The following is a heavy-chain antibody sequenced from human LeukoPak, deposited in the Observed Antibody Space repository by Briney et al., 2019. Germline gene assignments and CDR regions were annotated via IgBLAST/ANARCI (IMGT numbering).Heavy chain of an antibody. CDR3: ARDRYYYDSSGYYYFDY. D-gene: IGHD3-22*01. CDR2: IYTSGST. CDR1: GGSISSYY. J-gene: IGHJ4*02. Sequence: SETLSLTCSVSGGSISSYYWSWIRQPAGKGLEWIGRIYTSGSTNYNPSLKSRVTMSVDTSKNQFSLKLSSVTAADTAVYYCARDRYYYDSSGYYYFDYWGQGTLVTVSS. V-gene: IGHV4-4*07.